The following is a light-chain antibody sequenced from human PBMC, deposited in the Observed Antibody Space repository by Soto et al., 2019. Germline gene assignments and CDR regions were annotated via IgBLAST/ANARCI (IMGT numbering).Light chain of an antibody. J-gene: IGKJ3*01. V-gene: IGKV3-20*01. CDR1: QSISSSY. CDR3: QQYGSSRFT. Sequence: EIVLTQSPGTLSLSPGERATLSCRASQSISSSYLAWYQQKPGQAPRLLVYGASSRATCIPDRFSGSGSGTDCTLTIRRLEPEDFAVYYCQQYGSSRFTFGPGTKVHIK. CDR2: GAS.